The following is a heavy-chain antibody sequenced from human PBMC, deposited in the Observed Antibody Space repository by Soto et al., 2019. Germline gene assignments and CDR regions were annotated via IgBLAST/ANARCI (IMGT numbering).Heavy chain of an antibody. CDR2: IYWDDDK. CDR3: AHSVVAGLGYYFDD. Sequence: SGPTLVNPTQTLTLTCTFSGFSLSTTRVGVSWIRQPPGKALEWLALIYWDDDKRYSPSLKSRLTITKDTSKNQVVLTMTNMDPVDTATYYCAHSVVAGLGYYFDDWGQGTLVTVAS. J-gene: IGHJ4*02. CDR1: GFSLSTTRVG. D-gene: IGHD6-19*01. V-gene: IGHV2-5*02.